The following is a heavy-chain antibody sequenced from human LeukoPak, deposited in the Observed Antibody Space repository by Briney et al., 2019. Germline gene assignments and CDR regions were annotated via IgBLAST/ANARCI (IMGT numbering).Heavy chain of an antibody. Sequence: GGSLRLSCAASGFTFSSYAMSWVRQAPGKGLEWVSAISGSGGSTYYADSVKGRFTISRDNSKNTLYLQMNSLRAEDTAVYYCAKGVAAGGSYYNYYGMDVWGQGTTVTVSS. D-gene: IGHD1-26*01. CDR1: GFTFSSYA. CDR2: ISGSGGST. V-gene: IGHV3-23*01. CDR3: AKGVAAGGSYYNYYGMDV. J-gene: IGHJ6*02.